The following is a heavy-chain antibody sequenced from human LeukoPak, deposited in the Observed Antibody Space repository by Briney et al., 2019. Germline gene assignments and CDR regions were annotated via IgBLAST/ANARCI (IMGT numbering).Heavy chain of an antibody. CDR2: IIPIFGTA. CDR3: ARARYETRIWPKSRYDYYHYMDV. J-gene: IGHJ6*03. V-gene: IGHV1-69*13. CDR1: GGTFSGYA. Sequence: SVKVSCKASGGTFSGYAISWVRQAPGQGLEWMGGIIPIFGTANYAQKFQGRVTITADESTSTAYMELSSLRSEDTAVYYCARARYETRIWPKSRYDYYHYMDVWGKGTTVTVSS. D-gene: IGHD3-3*01.